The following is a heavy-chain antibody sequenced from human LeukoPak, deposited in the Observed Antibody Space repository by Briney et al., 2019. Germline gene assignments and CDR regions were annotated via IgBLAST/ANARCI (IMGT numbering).Heavy chain of an antibody. D-gene: IGHD3-22*01. J-gene: IGHJ3*02. Sequence: GGSLRLSCAASGFTFSSYSMNWVRQAPGKGLEWVSSISSSSYIYYADSVKGRFTISRDNAKNSLYLQMNSLRAEDTAVYYCARDRGYYYDSSGYLKPTGGAFDIWGQGTMVTVSS. CDR2: ISSSSYI. CDR1: GFTFSSYS. V-gene: IGHV3-21*01. CDR3: ARDRGYYYDSSGYLKPTGGAFDI.